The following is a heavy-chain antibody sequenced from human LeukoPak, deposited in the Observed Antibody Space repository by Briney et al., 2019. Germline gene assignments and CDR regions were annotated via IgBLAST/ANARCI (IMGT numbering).Heavy chain of an antibody. J-gene: IGHJ4*02. CDR3: ARYTYYYGSGSSELDY. CDR1: GGSISSYY. D-gene: IGHD3-10*01. V-gene: IGHV4-59*08. Sequence: AETLSLTCTVSGGSISSYYWSWIRQPPGKGLEWIGYIYYSGSTYYNPSLKSRVTISVDTSKNQFSLKLSSVTAADTAVYYCARYTYYYGSGSSELDYWGQGTLVTVSS. CDR2: IYYSGST.